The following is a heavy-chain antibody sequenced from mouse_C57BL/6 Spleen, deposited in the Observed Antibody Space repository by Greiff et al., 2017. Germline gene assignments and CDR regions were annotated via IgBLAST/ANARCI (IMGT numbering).Heavy chain of an antibody. CDR3: ARRDGSSYWYCEV. Sequence: VQVVESGAELMKPGASVKLSCKATGYTFTGYWIEWVKQRPGHGLEWIGEILPGSGRTNYNEKFNGKATFTADTSSNTAYMQLSSLTTEDSAIDYCARRDGSSYWYCEVWGTGTTVTVSS. CDR2: ILPGSGRT. J-gene: IGHJ1*03. D-gene: IGHD1-1*01. CDR1: GYTFTGYW. V-gene: IGHV1-9*01.